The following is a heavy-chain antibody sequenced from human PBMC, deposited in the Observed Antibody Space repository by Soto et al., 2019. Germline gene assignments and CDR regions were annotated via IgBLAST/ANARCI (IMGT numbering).Heavy chain of an antibody. D-gene: IGHD3-22*01. J-gene: IGHJ6*02. CDR2: ISSSSSYI. CDR3: ARDSGYYDSSGYYYYYYGMDV. CDR1: GFTFSSYS. Sequence: GGSMRLSCAASGFTFSSYSMNWVRQAPGKGLEWVSSISSSSSYIYYADSVKGRFTISRDNAKNSLYLQMNSLRAEDTAVYYCARDSGYYDSSGYYYYYYGMDVGGQGT. V-gene: IGHV3-21*01.